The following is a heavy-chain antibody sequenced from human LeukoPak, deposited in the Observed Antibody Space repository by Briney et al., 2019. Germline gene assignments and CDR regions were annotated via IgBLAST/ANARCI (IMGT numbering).Heavy chain of an antibody. D-gene: IGHD3-9*01. J-gene: IGHJ4*02. CDR3: ARQGIRYFDWLLFSYFDY. CDR2: INHSGST. Sequence: SETLSLTCAVCGGSFSGYYWSWIRQPPGKGLEWIGEINHSGSTNYNPSLKSRVTISVDTSKNQFSLKLSSVTAADTAVYYCARQGIRYFDWLLFSYFDYWGQGTLVTVSS. V-gene: IGHV4-34*01. CDR1: GGSFSGYY.